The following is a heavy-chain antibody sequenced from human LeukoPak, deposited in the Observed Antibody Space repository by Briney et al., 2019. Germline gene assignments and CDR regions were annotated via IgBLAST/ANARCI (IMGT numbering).Heavy chain of an antibody. CDR1: GFIFSSYW. CDR2: MYQDGSEK. Sequence: GGSLRLSCAASGFIFSSYWVTWVRQAPGKGLEWVANMYQDGSEKYYVDSVKGRFTISRDNAKNSLYLQMNNLRAEDTAVFYCARHNSGSYYFDYWGQGTLVTVSS. V-gene: IGHV3-7*01. J-gene: IGHJ4*02. CDR3: ARHNSGSYYFDY. D-gene: IGHD1-26*01.